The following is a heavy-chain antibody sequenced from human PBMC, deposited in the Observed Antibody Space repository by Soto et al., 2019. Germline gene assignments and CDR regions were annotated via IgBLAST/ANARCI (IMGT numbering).Heavy chain of an antibody. J-gene: IGHJ4*02. Sequence: QVQLQQWGAGLLKPSETLSLTCAVYGESFSGYYWSWIRQAPGKGLEWIGEINHSGSTNYNPSLKSRVTISVDTSKNQFYLKLSSVTAADTAVYYCARSYGSSWYMTFDYWGQGTLVTVSS. CDR2: INHSGST. CDR3: ARSYGSSWYMTFDY. CDR1: GESFSGYY. V-gene: IGHV4-34*01. D-gene: IGHD6-13*01.